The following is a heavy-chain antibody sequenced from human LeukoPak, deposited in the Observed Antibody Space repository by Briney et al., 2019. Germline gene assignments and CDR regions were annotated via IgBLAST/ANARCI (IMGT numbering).Heavy chain of an antibody. Sequence: SETLSLTCTVSGGSISSGGYYWSWIRQPPGKGLEWIGYIYHSGSTYYNPSLKSRVPISVDRSKNQFSLKLSSVTAADTAVYYCATGPGVAAAGTHFDYWGQGTLVTVSS. CDR3: ATGPGVAAAGTHFDY. CDR1: GGSISSGGYY. V-gene: IGHV4-30-2*01. J-gene: IGHJ4*02. D-gene: IGHD6-13*01. CDR2: IYHSGST.